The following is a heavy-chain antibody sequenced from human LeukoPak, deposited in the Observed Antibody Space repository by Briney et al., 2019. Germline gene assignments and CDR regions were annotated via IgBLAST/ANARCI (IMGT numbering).Heavy chain of an antibody. J-gene: IGHJ4*02. D-gene: IGHD3-3*01. CDR2: IRSIAYGGTT. Sequence: PGRSLRLSCTASGFTFGDYAMSWFRQAPGKGLEWVGFIRSIAYGGTTEYAASVKGRFTISRDDSKSIAYLQMNSLKTEDTAVYYCTRGDGGYDFWSGSFDYWGQGTLVTVSS. V-gene: IGHV3-49*03. CDR3: TRGDGGYDFWSGSFDY. CDR1: GFTFGDYA.